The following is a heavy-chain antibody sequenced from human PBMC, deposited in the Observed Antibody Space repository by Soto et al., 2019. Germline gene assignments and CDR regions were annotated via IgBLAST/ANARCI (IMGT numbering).Heavy chain of an antibody. CDR3: ARDADCSGGSCYYPQGVDTAMVTHKLPYYYYYGMDV. CDR2: ISYDGSNK. V-gene: IGHV3-30-3*01. CDR1: GFTFSSYA. Sequence: PGGSLRLSCAASGFTFSSYAMHWVRQAPGKGLEWVAVISYDGSNKYYADSVKGRFTISRDNSKNTLYLQMNSLRAEDTAVYYCARDADCSGGSCYYPQGVDTAMVTHKLPYYYYYGMDVWGQGTTVTVSS. D-gene: IGHD2-15*01. J-gene: IGHJ6*02.